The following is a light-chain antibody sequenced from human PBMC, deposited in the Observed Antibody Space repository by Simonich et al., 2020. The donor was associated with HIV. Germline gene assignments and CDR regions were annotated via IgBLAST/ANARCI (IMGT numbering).Light chain of an antibody. V-gene: IGKV1-39*01. CDR2: AAS. J-gene: IGKJ2*01. Sequence: DIQMTQSPSSLSASVGDRVTITCLANQSISSYLNWYQLKPGKAPKLLIYAASSLQSGVPSRFSGSGSGTEFTLTISSLQPEDFATYYCQQSYSIPYTFGQGTKLEIK. CDR1: QSISSY. CDR3: QQSYSIPYT.